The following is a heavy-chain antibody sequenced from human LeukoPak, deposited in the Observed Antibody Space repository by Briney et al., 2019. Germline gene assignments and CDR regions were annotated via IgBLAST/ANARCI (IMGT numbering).Heavy chain of an antibody. Sequence: PGGSLRLSCAASGFTFSSYGIHWVRQAPGKGLEWVAVISYDGSNKYYADSVKGRFTISRDDSKNTLYLQMNSLRAEDTAVYYCAKDFYYDSSGLDYWGQGTLVTVSS. CDR2: ISYDGSNK. J-gene: IGHJ4*02. V-gene: IGHV3-30*18. CDR3: AKDFYYDSSGLDY. CDR1: GFTFSSYG. D-gene: IGHD3-22*01.